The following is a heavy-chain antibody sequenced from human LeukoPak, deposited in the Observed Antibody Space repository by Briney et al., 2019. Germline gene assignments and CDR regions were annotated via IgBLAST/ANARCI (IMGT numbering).Heavy chain of an antibody. J-gene: IGHJ1*01. D-gene: IGHD2-21*02. CDR3: VVVTAKWFSAYFQH. Sequence: ASVKVSCKASGYTFTSYYMHWVRQAPGQGLEWMGIINPSGGSTSYAQKFQGRVTMTRDTSTSTVYMELSSLRPEDTAVYYCVVVTAKWFSAYFQHWGQGTLVTVSS. CDR2: INPSGGST. V-gene: IGHV1-46*01. CDR1: GYTFTSYY.